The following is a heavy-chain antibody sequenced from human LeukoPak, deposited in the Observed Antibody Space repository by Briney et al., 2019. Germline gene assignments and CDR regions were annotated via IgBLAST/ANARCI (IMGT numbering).Heavy chain of an antibody. Sequence: PSETLSLTCTVSGYSLTSGYYWGWIRQPPGKGLEWIGYIYYTGFTHYNPSLESRVTISVDTSKYQFSLRLNSVTAADTAVYYCARDAYGGNSWGWFDPWGQGTLVTVSS. CDR2: IYYTGFT. V-gene: IGHV4-38-2*02. J-gene: IGHJ5*02. CDR1: GYSLTSGYY. CDR3: ARDAYGGNSWGWFDP. D-gene: IGHD4-23*01.